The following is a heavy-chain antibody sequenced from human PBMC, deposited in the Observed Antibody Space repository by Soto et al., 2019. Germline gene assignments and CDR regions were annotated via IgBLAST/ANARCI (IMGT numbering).Heavy chain of an antibody. CDR2: IKTDGSEK. Sequence: EVQLVESGGGLVQPGGSLRLSCAASGFTFSDYWMSWVRQAPGKGLYCVANIKTDGSEKYYVDPVKGRFTISRDNAKNSLYLQMNSLRAEDTAVYYCASSMGRGGNDYWGQGTLVAVSS. D-gene: IGHD3-10*01. V-gene: IGHV3-7*05. CDR3: ASSMGRGGNDY. J-gene: IGHJ4*02. CDR1: GFTFSDYW.